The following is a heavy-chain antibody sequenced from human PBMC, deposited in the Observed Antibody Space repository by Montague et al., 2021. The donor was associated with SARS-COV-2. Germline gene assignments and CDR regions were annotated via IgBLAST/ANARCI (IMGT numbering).Heavy chain of an antibody. CDR2: PYYGSKWYS. Sequence: CAISGDSVSSNSLAWSWIRPSPSRGLECLGRPYYGSKWYSDYAPSVRGRLTVNPDASKNEFSLELNYVTPEDTAVYYCVRYSGWFYFDFWGQGTLVTVSS. D-gene: IGHD6-19*01. CDR1: GDSVSSNSLA. V-gene: IGHV6-1*01. CDR3: VRYSGWFYFDF. J-gene: IGHJ4*02.